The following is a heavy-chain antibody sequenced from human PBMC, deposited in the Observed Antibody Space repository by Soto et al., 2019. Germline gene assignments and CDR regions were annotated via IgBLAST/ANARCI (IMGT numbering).Heavy chain of an antibody. D-gene: IGHD6-13*01. J-gene: IGHJ4*02. CDR2: IFTTEHI. CDR1: GGSISRYY. CDR3: ARDRLGEDQQPFDY. V-gene: IGHV4-4*07. Sequence: QVQLQESGPGLVKPSETLSLTCTVSGGSISRYYWSWIRQPAGKRLEWIGRIFTTEHINYNPSLKSRATLSVDMSKNQFSLKLTSVPADDTAVYYCARDRLGEDQQPFDYWGQGTLVTVSS.